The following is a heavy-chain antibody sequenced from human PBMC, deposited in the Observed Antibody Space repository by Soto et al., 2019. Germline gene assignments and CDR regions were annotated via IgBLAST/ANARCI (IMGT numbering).Heavy chain of an antibody. V-gene: IGHV1-24*01. CDR3: VTLGIAAAATFDY. CDR2: FDPEDGET. Sequence: AAVKVSCKVSGYTLTELSMHWVRQAPGKGLEWMGGFDPEDGETIYAQKFQGRVTMTEDTSTDTAYMELSSLRSEDTAVYYCVTLGIAAAATFDYWGQGTLGTSPQ. D-gene: IGHD6-13*01. CDR1: GYTLTELS. J-gene: IGHJ4*02.